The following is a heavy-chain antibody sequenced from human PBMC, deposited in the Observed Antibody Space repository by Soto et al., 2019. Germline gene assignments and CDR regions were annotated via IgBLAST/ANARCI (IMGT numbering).Heavy chain of an antibody. CDR1: GGSISSYY. CDR2: FHSSGST. D-gene: IGHD3-16*01. V-gene: IGHV4-4*07. CDR3: VRDGGRNDP. J-gene: IGHJ5*02. Sequence: SETLSLTCTVSGGSISSYYWSWIRQPAGKGLEWVGRFHSSGSTNYNPSLKSRLTMSVDTSKNQFSLKLSSVTAADTAVYYCVRDGGRNDPWGQGIPVTVSS.